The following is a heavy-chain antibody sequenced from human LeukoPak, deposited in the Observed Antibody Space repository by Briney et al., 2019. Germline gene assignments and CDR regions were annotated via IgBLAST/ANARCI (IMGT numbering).Heavy chain of an antibody. CDR1: NGPINSNSNY. J-gene: IGHJ3*02. Sequence: SETLSLTCTLSNGPINSNSNYWGWVRQPPGKGLEWIGSIYYTGKTYYNASLKSRISISLETSKNQFSLMLNSVTAADTAVHYCARAGDYDILTGFAAFDIWGQGTMVTVSS. D-gene: IGHD3-9*01. CDR2: IYYTGKT. CDR3: ARAGDYDILTGFAAFDI. V-gene: IGHV4-39*07.